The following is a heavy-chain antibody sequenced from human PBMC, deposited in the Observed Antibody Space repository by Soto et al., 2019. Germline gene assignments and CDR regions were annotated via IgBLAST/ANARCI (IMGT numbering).Heavy chain of an antibody. J-gene: IGHJ4*02. V-gene: IGHV4-39*01. D-gene: IGHD3-3*01. CDR2: IYYSGST. CDR1: GGSISSGGYY. CDR3: ARFDGTIFGVVIIDY. Sequence: SETLSLTCTVSGGSISSGGYYWSWIRQHPGKGLEWIGSIYYSGSTYYNPSLKSRVTISVDTSKNQFSLKLSSVTAADTAVYYCARFDGTIFGVVIIDYWGQGTLVTVSS.